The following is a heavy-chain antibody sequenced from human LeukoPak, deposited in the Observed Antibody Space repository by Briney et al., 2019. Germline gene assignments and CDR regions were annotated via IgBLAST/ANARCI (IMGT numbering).Heavy chain of an antibody. CDR3: ARDYYDSSGYYLGLPDY. CDR1: GFTFSSYA. CDR2: ISGSGGST. V-gene: IGHV3-23*01. D-gene: IGHD3-22*01. Sequence: TGGSLRLSWAASGFTFSSYAMSWVRQAPGKGLEWVSAISGSGGSTYYADSVKGRFTISRDNSKNTLYLQMNSLRAEDTAVYYCARDYYDSSGYYLGLPDYWGQGTLVTVSS. J-gene: IGHJ4*02.